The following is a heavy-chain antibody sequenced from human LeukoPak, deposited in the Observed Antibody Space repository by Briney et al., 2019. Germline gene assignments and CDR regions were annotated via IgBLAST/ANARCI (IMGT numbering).Heavy chain of an antibody. CDR2: IYHSGST. Sequence: SETLSLTCTVSGGSISSSSYYWSWIRQPPGKGLEWIGYIYHSGSTYYNPSLKSRVTISVDRSKNQFSLKLSSVTAADTAVYYCARAYYYDSSGYQIVFDYWGQGTLVTVSS. D-gene: IGHD3-22*01. CDR1: GGSISSSSYY. J-gene: IGHJ4*02. CDR3: ARAYYYDSSGYQIVFDY. V-gene: IGHV4-30-2*01.